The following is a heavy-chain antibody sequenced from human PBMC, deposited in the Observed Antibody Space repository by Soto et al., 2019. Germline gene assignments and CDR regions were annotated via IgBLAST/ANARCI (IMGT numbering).Heavy chain of an antibody. CDR2: IIPVFGRP. D-gene: IGHD5-12*01. CDR3: AREGSGYNF. CDR1: GGTFSSFG. J-gene: IGHJ4*02. Sequence: SVKVSCKASGGTFSSFGITWVRQAPGQGLEWMGGIIPVFGRPNYAQRFRGRLTITADESTNTGYMELIDLRSEDTAVYYCAREGSGYNFWGQGTQVTVSS. V-gene: IGHV1-69*13.